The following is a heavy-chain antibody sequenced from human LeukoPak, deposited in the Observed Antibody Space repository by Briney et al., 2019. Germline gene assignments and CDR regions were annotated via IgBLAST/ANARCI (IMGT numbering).Heavy chain of an antibody. Sequence: GGSLRLSCAASKFTFRSYAMSWVRQAPGKGLEWVAGISGSGCGTNYADSVRGRFTISRDNSKNTLYMKMNSLGAEDTAVYFCAKRGVVIRVILVGFHKEAYYFDSWGQGALVTVSS. CDR2: ISGSGCGT. CDR3: AKRGVVIRVILVGFHKEAYYFDS. V-gene: IGHV3-23*01. D-gene: IGHD3-22*01. J-gene: IGHJ4*02. CDR1: KFTFRSYA.